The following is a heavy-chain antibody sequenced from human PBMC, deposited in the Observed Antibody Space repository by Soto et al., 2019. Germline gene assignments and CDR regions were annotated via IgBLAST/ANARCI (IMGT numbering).Heavy chain of an antibody. CDR1: GYTFTSYY. Sequence: GASVKVSCKASGYTFTSYYMHWVRQAPGQGLEWMGIINPSGGSTSYAQNFQGRVTMTRDTSTSTVYMELSGLRSEDTAVYYCARGVGYCSGGSCYALLPGLNAFDIWGQGTMVTVSS. CDR3: ARGVGYCSGGSCYALLPGLNAFDI. D-gene: IGHD2-15*01. V-gene: IGHV1-46*01. CDR2: INPSGGST. J-gene: IGHJ3*02.